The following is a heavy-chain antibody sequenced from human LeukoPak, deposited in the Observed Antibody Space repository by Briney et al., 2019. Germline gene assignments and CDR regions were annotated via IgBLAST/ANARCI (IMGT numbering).Heavy chain of an antibody. D-gene: IGHD3-10*01. V-gene: IGHV3-11*04. J-gene: IGHJ4*02. CDR1: GFTFSDYY. CDR2: ISSSSSTI. CDR3: ARAAARSYIDY. Sequence: GGSLRLSCAASGFTFSDYYMSWIRQAPGKGLEWVSYISSSSSTIYYADSVKGRFTISRDNAKNSLYLQMNSLRAEDTAVYYCARAAARSYIDYWGQGTLVTVSS.